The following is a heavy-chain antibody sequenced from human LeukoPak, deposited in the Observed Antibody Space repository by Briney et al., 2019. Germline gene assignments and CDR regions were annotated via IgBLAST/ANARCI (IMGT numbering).Heavy chain of an antibody. V-gene: IGHV3-7*01. D-gene: IGHD3-22*01. J-gene: IGHJ4*02. CDR2: IKQHGSEK. CDR3: AREGRGSSGYDY. CDR1: GFTFSSFW. Sequence: GGSLSLSCAVSGFTFSSFWMSWVRQAPGRGLGWVANIKQHGSEKYYVDSVKGRFTISRDNAKNSLYLQMNSLRAEDTAVYYCAREGRGSSGYDYWGQGTLVTVSS.